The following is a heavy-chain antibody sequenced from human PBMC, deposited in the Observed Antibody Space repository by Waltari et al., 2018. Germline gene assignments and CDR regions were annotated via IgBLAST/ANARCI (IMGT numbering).Heavy chain of an antibody. Sequence: EVELVASGGGCVQPGRPLGFSCAALRSRLSGYWIHWFRQALGKGLVWVSRIDSDGSTTNYADSVKGRFTISRDNAKNTLYLQINSRRAEDTAMYYCASGYYYSVIDSWGQGTLVTVSS. CDR1: RSRLSGYW. CDR2: IDSDGSTT. V-gene: IGHV3-74*01. J-gene: IGHJ4*02. CDR3: ASGYYYSVIDS. D-gene: IGHD3-22*01.